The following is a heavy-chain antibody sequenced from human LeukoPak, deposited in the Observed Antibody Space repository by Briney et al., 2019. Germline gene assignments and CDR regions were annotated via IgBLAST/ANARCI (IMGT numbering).Heavy chain of an antibody. CDR2: IYSGGST. CDR3: ARDQNGLTWFDS. V-gene: IGHV3-66*01. D-gene: IGHD2-2*03. Sequence: GGSLRLSCAASGFSVSSDYINWVRQAPGRGLEWVSVIYSGGSTYYADSVKGRFTISRDKSKNTVYLQISTLRAEDTAVYYCARDQNGLTWFDSWGQGTLVTVSS. CDR1: GFSVSSDY. J-gene: IGHJ5*01.